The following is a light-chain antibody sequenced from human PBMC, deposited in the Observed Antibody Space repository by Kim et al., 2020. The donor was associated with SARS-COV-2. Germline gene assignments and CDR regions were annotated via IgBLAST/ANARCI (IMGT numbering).Light chain of an antibody. J-gene: IGLJ2*01. CDR3: SSYTSSSTLGL. V-gene: IGLV2-14*03. CDR2: DVT. Sequence: QSITISCTGTSSDVGSYNYFSWYQQHPGKAPKLMIYDVTNRPSGVSNRFSGSKSGNTASLTISGLQAEDEADYYCSSYTSSSTLGLFGGGTQLTVL. CDR1: SSDVGSYNY.